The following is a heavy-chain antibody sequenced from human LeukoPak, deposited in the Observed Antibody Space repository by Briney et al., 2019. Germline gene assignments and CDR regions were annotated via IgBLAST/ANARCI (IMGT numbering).Heavy chain of an antibody. CDR1: GGTFSSYA. D-gene: IGHD2/OR15-2a*01. CDR3: AENVLGPRGYYMDV. V-gene: IGHV1-69*05. J-gene: IGHJ6*03. CDR2: IIPIFGTA. Sequence: GASVKVSCKASGGTFSSYAISWVRQAPGQGLEWMGGIIPIFGTANYAQKFQGRVTITTDESTSTAYMELSSLRSEDTAVYYCAENVLGPRGYYMDVWGKGTTVTVSS.